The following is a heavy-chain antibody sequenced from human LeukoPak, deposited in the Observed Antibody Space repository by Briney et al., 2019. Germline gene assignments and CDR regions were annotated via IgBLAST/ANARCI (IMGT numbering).Heavy chain of an antibody. CDR3: ARASTRWPTCDY. CDR1: GGSISSSNW. V-gene: IGHV4-4*02. D-gene: IGHD2-2*01. J-gene: IGHJ4*02. CDR2: IYHSGST. Sequence: TSETLSLTCAVSGGSISSSNWWSWVRQPPGKGLEWIGEIYHSGSTNYNPSLKSRVTISVDTSKNQFSLKLSSVTAADTAVYYCARASTRWPTCDYWGQGTLVTVSS.